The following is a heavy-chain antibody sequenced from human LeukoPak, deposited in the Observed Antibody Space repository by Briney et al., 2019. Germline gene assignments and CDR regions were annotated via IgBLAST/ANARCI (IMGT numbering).Heavy chain of an antibody. J-gene: IGHJ2*01. Sequence: SETLSLTCTVSSGSISDYYWSWIRQPAGKGLEWIGRIYSNGSTSYDPSLKSRVTMSVDTSENQFSLKLTSVTAADTAVYYCASSSRRDWYFDLWGRGTLVTVSS. V-gene: IGHV4-4*07. CDR1: SGSISDYY. CDR3: ASSSRRDWYFDL. D-gene: IGHD6-13*01. CDR2: IYSNGST.